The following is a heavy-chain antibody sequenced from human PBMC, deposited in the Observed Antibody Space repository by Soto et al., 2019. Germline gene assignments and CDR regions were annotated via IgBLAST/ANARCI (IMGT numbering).Heavy chain of an antibody. Sequence: GGSLRLSCAASGFTFSNYAMTWVRQAPGKGLEWVSGISCGGDRTSYADSVKGRFAICKDNSMHTLPLQMNGLTAEDTAVEYCAIRGPRNPPSSGSSSDHWGQGTLGTGSS. J-gene: IGHJ4*02. V-gene: IGHV3-23*01. D-gene: IGHD3-10*01. CDR1: GFTFSNYA. CDR3: AIRGPRNPPSSGSSSDH. CDR2: ISCGGDRT.